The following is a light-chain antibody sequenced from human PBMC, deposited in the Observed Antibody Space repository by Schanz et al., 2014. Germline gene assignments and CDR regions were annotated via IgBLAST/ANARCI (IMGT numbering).Light chain of an antibody. CDR2: DVN. CDR1: SSDVGGYNY. V-gene: IGLV2-8*01. Sequence: QSALTQPPSASGSPGQSVTISCTGTSSDVGGYNYVSWYQQHPGKAPKLMIFDVNQRPSGVPDRFSGSKSGNTASLTVSGLQAEDEAAFYCAAWDDSLNGGVFGGGTKLTV. J-gene: IGLJ3*02. CDR3: AAWDDSLNGGV.